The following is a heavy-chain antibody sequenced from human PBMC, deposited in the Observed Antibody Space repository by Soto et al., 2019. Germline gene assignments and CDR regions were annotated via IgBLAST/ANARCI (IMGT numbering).Heavy chain of an antibody. D-gene: IGHD6-13*01. CDR3: AREMVTGIAARQPDY. J-gene: IGHJ4*02. CDR2: IIPIFGTA. V-gene: IGHV1-69*12. CDR1: GGTFSSYA. Sequence: QVQLVQSGAEVKKPGSSVKVSCKASGGTFSSYAISWVRQAPGQGLEWMGGIIPIFGTANYAQKFQGRVTITAYETKSTAYMELSSRRSEDTAVYYCAREMVTGIAARQPDYWGQGTLVTVSS.